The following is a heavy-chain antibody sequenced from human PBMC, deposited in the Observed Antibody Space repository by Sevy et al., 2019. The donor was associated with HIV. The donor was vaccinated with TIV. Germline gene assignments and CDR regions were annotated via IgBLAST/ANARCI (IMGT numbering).Heavy chain of an antibody. V-gene: IGHV3-33*01. CDR3: AREDYYDSSGPYWFDP. J-gene: IGHJ5*02. D-gene: IGHD3-22*01. CDR2: IWYDGSKK. CDR1: GFTFSRYA. Sequence: GGSLRLSCAASGFTFSRYAMHWVRQASGKGLEWVALIWYDGSKKYYVDSVKGRFTISRDNSKNTLYLQMNSLRVEDTALYYCAREDYYDSSGPYWFDPWGQGTLVTVSS.